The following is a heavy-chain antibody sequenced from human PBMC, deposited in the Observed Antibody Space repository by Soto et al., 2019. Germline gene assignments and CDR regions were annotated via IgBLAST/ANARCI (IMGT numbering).Heavy chain of an antibody. D-gene: IGHD3-22*01. CDR2: FLPLFGTT. J-gene: IGHJ4*02. Sequence: QEQLVQSGAEVKKPGSSVKVSCKASGVTFNNSAFSWVRQAPGQGLEWMGGFLPLFGTTNHAPKFQGRLSITADESTSTAYMHLSSLRSEDTAIYYCARDHWDYDSSAYQPQFWGQGTLVTVSS. CDR3: ARDHWDYDSSAYQPQF. CDR1: GVTFNNSA. V-gene: IGHV1-69*01.